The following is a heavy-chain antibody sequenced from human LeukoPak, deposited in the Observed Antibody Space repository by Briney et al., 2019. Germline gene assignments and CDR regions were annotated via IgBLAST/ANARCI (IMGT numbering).Heavy chain of an antibody. J-gene: IGHJ4*02. CDR1: GGSFSGYY. V-gene: IGHV4-34*01. CDR3: ARGPEGQRGHSPPWHQEYYFDY. CDR2: INHSGST. Sequence: SETLSLTCAVYGGSFSGYYWSWIRQPPGKGLEWIGEINHSGSTNYNPSLKSRVTISVDTSKNQFSLKLSSVTAADTAVYYCARGPEGQRGHSPPWHQEYYFDYWGQGTLVTVSS. D-gene: IGHD5-18*01.